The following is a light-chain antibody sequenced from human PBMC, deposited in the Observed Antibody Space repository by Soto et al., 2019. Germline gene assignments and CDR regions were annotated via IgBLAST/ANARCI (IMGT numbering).Light chain of an antibody. CDR2: DVS. V-gene: IGLV2-14*01. J-gene: IGLJ1*01. CDR1: SSDIGVYNH. Sequence: QSVLTQPASVSGSPGQSITISCTGTSSDIGVYNHVSWYQQHPGKAPKLMIYDVSNRPSGVSNRFSGSKSGNTASLTISGLQPEDEADYYCSSFTSTSTNYAFGTGTKLTVL. CDR3: SSFTSTSTNYA.